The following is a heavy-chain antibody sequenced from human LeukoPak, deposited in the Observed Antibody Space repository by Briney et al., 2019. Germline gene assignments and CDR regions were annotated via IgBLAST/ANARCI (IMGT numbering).Heavy chain of an antibody. J-gene: IGHJ4*02. CDR2: VYPGDSDT. Sequence: GESLKISCKGSGYRFTSYWIGWVRQMPGKGLQWMGFVYPGDSDTRYSPSFQGQVTISADKSISTAYLQWSSLKASDTAMYYCARRAISGGSSQYYFDYWGQGTLVPVSS. V-gene: IGHV5-51*01. CDR3: ARRAISGGSSQYYFDY. D-gene: IGHD1-26*01. CDR1: GYRFTSYW.